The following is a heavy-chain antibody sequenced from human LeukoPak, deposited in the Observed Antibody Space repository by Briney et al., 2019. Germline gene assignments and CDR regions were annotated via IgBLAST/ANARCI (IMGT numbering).Heavy chain of an antibody. CDR1: GFTFSSSA. CDR2: IGGSGAGT. CDR3: ATTLHSGYYDLY. J-gene: IGHJ4*02. Sequence: PGGSLRLSCAASGFTFSSSAMSWVRQAPGKGLEWVSGIGGSGAGTYYAVSVKGRFTISRDNSKNTLYLQMNSLRAEDTAVYYCATTLHSGYYDLYWGQGTLVTSPQ. D-gene: IGHD3-22*01. V-gene: IGHV3-23*01.